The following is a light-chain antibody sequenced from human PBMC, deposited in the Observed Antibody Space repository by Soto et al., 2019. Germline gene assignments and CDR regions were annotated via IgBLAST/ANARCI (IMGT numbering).Light chain of an antibody. V-gene: IGKV3-20*01. CDR1: QSVSSSY. J-gene: IGKJ2*01. CDR2: GAS. Sequence: EIVLTQSPGTLSLSPGERATLSCRASQSVSSSYLAWYQQKPGQAPRLLIYGASSRATGISDRFSGSGSGTDFTLTISRREPEDFAVYYCQQYGSSPYTFGQGTKLEIK. CDR3: QQYGSSPYT.